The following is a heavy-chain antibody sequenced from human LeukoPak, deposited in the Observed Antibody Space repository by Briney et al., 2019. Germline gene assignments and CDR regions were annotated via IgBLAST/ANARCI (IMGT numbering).Heavy chain of an antibody. V-gene: IGHV5-51*01. J-gene: IGHJ4*02. Sequence: GESLKISFKGSGYRFTSYWIGWVRPMPGKGLEWMGIIYPGDSDTRYSPSFQGQVTISADKSISTAYLQWSSLKASDTAMYYCAIHAGYYDSSAYYWGQGTLVTVSS. CDR1: GYRFTSYW. CDR3: AIHAGYYDSSAYY. CDR2: IYPGDSDT. D-gene: IGHD3-22*01.